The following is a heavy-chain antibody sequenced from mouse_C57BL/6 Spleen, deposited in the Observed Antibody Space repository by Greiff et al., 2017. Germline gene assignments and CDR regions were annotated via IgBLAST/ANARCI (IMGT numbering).Heavy chain of an antibody. J-gene: IGHJ4*01. V-gene: IGHV1-4*01. CDR2: INPSSGYT. CDR3: GRHYYGSGYAMGY. D-gene: IGHD2-1*01. CDR1: GYTFTSYT. Sequence: QVQLQQSGAELARPGASVKMSCKASGYTFTSYTMHWVKQRPGQGLEWIGYINPSSGYTKYNQKFKDKATLTADKSSSTAYMQRSSLTSEDSAVYYCGRHYYGSGYAMGYWGQGTSVTVSS.